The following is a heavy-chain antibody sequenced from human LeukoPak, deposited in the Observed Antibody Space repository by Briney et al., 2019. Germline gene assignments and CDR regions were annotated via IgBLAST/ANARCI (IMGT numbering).Heavy chain of an antibody. V-gene: IGHV4-59*08. D-gene: IGHD2-15*01. J-gene: IGHJ3*02. CDR3: ARLLRWSEDGFDI. Sequence: SETLSLTCTVSGGSISNYFWSWIRQSPGKGLECIGYIHDTGRTKYNPSLESRVTISIDTSNQSSLTLRSVTAADTPVYYCARLLRWSEDGFDIWGQGTMVAISS. CDR2: IHDTGRT. CDR1: GGSISNYF.